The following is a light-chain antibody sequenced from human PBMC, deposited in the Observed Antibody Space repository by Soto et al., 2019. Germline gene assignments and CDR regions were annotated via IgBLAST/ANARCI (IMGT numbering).Light chain of an antibody. CDR2: GAS. CDR1: QSVSSN. V-gene: IGKV3-15*01. CDR3: QQYNNWPPVT. Sequence: EIVMTQSPATLSVSPGERATLSCRASQSVSSNLAWYQQKPGQAPRLLIYGASTRATGIPARLSGSGSGTEFTLTISSLQSEDFAVYYCQQYNNWPPVTFGQGTKVDIK. J-gene: IGKJ1*01.